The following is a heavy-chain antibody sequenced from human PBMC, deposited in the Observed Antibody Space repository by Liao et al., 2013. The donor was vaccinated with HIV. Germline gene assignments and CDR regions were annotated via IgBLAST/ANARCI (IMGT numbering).Heavy chain of an antibody. CDR2: INHSGST. V-gene: IGHV4-34*01. CDR1: GGSFSGYY. CDR3: ARGPRGTVTGPVRFDH. Sequence: QLQLQESGSGLLKPSETLSLTCAVYGGSFSGYYWSWIRQPPGKGLEWIGEINHSGSTNYNPSLRSRVTISVDTSKNQFSLKLNSVTAADTAVYYCARGPRGTVTGPVRFDHWGQGTLVTVSP. J-gene: IGHJ4*02. D-gene: IGHD6-19*01.